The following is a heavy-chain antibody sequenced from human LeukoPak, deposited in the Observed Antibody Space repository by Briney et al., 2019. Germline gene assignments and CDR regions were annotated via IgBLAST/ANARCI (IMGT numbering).Heavy chain of an antibody. Sequence: SETLSLTCTVSGGSISSYYWSWIRQPAGKGLEWIGRIYTSGSTNYNPSLKSRVTMSVDTSKNQFSLKLSSVTAADTAVYYCARELGYDFWSGYSYNWFDPWGQGTLVTVSS. CDR1: GGSISSYY. D-gene: IGHD3-3*01. V-gene: IGHV4-4*07. CDR2: IYTSGST. J-gene: IGHJ5*02. CDR3: ARELGYDFWSGYSYNWFDP.